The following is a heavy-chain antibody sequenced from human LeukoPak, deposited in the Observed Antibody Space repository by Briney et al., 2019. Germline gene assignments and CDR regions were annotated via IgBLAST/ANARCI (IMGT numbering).Heavy chain of an antibody. J-gene: IGHJ4*02. CDR1: GFTFRNYA. V-gene: IGHV3-48*04. CDR2: ISSSSSTI. CDR3: ARARTIRFIDY. D-gene: IGHD1-14*01. Sequence: GRSLRLSCVASGFTFRNYAMHWVRQTPDKGLEWVSYISSSSSTIYYADSVKGRFTISRDNAKNSLYLQMNSLRAEDTAVYYCARARTIRFIDYWGQGTLVTVSS.